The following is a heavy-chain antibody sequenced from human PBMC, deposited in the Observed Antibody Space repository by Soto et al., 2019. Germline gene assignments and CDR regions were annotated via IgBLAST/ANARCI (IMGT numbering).Heavy chain of an antibody. J-gene: IGHJ5*02. CDR3: ARRLVATVATSEKNWLDP. Sequence: LSLTCTVSGGSISGYNWNWIRQPPGKGLEWIGYVRDGGSTKYNPSLNGRVTISLDTSKNQFSLNLNSVTAADTAVYFCARRLVATVATSEKNWLDPWGQGVLVTVSS. CDR1: GGSISGYN. D-gene: IGHD4-17*01. V-gene: IGHV4-59*08. CDR2: VRDGGST.